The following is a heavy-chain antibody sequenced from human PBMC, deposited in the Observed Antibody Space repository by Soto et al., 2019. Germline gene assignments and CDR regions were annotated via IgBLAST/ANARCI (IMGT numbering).Heavy chain of an antibody. CDR1: GFTFNYYG. CDR2: VWHDGSDK. J-gene: IGHJ4*02. CDR3: ARDMTRYCSGGSCSFVNVFDY. Sequence: PGGSLRLSCAASGFTFNYYGMHWVRQAPGKGLEWVAVVWHDGSDKYYADTVKGRFTISRDNSKNTLYLQMNSLRAEDTGVYYCARDMTRYCSGGSCSFVNVFDYWGQGTLVTVSS. V-gene: IGHV3-33*01. D-gene: IGHD2-15*01.